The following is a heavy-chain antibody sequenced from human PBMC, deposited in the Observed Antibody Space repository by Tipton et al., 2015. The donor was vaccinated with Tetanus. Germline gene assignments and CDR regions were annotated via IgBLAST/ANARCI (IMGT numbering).Heavy chain of an antibody. Sequence: TLSLTCNVSGGSISGSSYYWGWIRQPPGKGLEWIGSIYYSGSSYYNPTLKSRVTISVDTSKNQFSLKLNSVTAVDTAVYYCAKSDRVTRTSWYFHDWGQGTLVTVSS. CDR2: IYYSGSS. CDR1: GGSISGSSYY. D-gene: IGHD2-2*01. V-gene: IGHV4-39*01. J-gene: IGHJ4*02. CDR3: AKSDRVTRTSWYFHD.